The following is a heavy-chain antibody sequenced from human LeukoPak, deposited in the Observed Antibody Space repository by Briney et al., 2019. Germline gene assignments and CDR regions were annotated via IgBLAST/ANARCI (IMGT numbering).Heavy chain of an antibody. J-gene: IGHJ4*02. CDR2: INHSGST. D-gene: IGHD6-13*01. Sequence: SETLSLTCAVYGGSFSGYYWSWIRQPPGKGLEWIGEINHSGSTNYNPSPKSRVTISVDTSKNQFSLKLSSVTAADTAVYYCASLMAAAGREVDYGGQGTLVTVSS. CDR1: GGSFSGYY. CDR3: ASLMAAAGREVDY. V-gene: IGHV4-34*01.